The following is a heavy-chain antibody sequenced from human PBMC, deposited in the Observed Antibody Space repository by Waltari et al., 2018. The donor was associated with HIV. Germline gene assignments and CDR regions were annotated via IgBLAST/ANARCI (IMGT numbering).Heavy chain of an antibody. CDR3: VRERGLSTIAARRCFDF. J-gene: IGHJ4*02. V-gene: IGHV3-7*03. D-gene: IGHD6-6*01. CDR1: GFTFGRYW. Sequence: DVQLEESGGGLVQPGRSLRVSCVASGFTFGRYWRSWVRQAPGKGLQWVADIKNDGSEKQYADSVKGRFTISRDNAKDSLYLQMNSLRVEDTAVYYCVRERGLSTIAARRCFDFWGQGTRVTVSS. CDR2: IKNDGSEK.